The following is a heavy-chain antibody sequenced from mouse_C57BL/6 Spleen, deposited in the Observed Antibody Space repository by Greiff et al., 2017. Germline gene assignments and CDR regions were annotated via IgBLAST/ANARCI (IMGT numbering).Heavy chain of an antibody. Sequence: VQLQQPGAELVRPGSSVKLSCKASGYTFTSYWMHWVKQRPIQGLEWIGNIDPSDSETHYNQKFKDKATLTVDKSSSTAYMQLSSLTSEDSAVYYCARDYDYGYAMDYWGQGTSVTVSS. J-gene: IGHJ4*01. V-gene: IGHV1-52*01. CDR1: GYTFTSYW. CDR2: IDPSDSET. CDR3: ARDYDYGYAMDY. D-gene: IGHD2-4*01.